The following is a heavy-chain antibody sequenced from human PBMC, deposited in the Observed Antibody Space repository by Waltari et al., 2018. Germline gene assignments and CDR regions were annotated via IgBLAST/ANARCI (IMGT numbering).Heavy chain of an antibody. J-gene: IGHJ4*02. CDR1: GGSISSYY. D-gene: IGHD3-10*01. CDR2: IYYSGST. Sequence: QVQLQESGPGLVKPSETLSLTCTVSGGSISSYYWSWIRQPPGKGLEWIGYIYYSGSTNYSPSLKSRVTISVDTSKNQFSLKLSSVTAADTAVYYCARDGSGSYLAYYFDYWGQGTLVTVSS. CDR3: ARDGSGSYLAYYFDY. V-gene: IGHV4-59*01.